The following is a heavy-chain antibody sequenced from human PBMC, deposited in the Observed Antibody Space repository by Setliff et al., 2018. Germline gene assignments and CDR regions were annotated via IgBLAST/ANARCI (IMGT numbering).Heavy chain of an antibody. CDR1: GYNIITYG. CDR3: AKDGSSVVRFLEWSHKDYYYMDV. V-gene: IGHV1-2*02. Sequence: ASVKVSCKASGYNIITYGINWVRQAPGQGLEWMGWINPNRGATNFARRFEGRVTLTRDTSINTAYMELSRLRHDDTAIYYCAKDGSSVVRFLEWSHKDYYYMDVWGKGTTVTVSS. D-gene: IGHD3-3*01. J-gene: IGHJ6*03. CDR2: INPNRGAT.